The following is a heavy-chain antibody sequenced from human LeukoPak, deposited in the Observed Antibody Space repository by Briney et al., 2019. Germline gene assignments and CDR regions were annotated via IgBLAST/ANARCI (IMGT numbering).Heavy chain of an antibody. Sequence: GGSLRLSCAASGFTFSSYGMHWVRQAPGKGLEWVAFIRYDGSNKYYADSVKGRFTISRDNSKNTLYLQMNSLRAEDTAVYYCAKTRDIVVVPAALRDSYFDYWGQGTLVTVSS. CDR1: GFTFSSYG. D-gene: IGHD2-2*01. J-gene: IGHJ4*02. V-gene: IGHV3-30*02. CDR2: IRYDGSNK. CDR3: AKTRDIVVVPAALRDSYFDY.